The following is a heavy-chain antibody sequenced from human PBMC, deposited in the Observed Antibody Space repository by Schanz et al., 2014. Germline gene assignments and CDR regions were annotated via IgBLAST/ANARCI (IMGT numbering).Heavy chain of an antibody. J-gene: IGHJ6*02. D-gene: IGHD3-9*01. V-gene: IGHV3-23*01. Sequence: EGQLLESGGGLIQPGGSLRLSCAASGFTFSSYAMSWVRQAPGKGLEWVSTISASGGSTYYADSVKGRFTISRDNSKNTLYLQMNSLRAEDTAVYYCAKQIHYDILTVTRNWGQGTTVAVSS. CDR2: ISASGGST. CDR1: GFTFSSYA. CDR3: AKQIHYDILTVTRN.